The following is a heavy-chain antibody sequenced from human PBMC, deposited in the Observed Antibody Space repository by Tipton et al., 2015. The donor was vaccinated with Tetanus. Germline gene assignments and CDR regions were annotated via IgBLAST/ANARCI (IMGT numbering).Heavy chain of an antibody. V-gene: IGHV1-46*01. Sequence: QLVQSGAEVKKPGASVKVSCKASGYTFTNYYMHWVRQAPGQGLEWMGVINPSAGTTRYEQKFQGRVIMTRDTSTTTVYMELNSLRSEDTAVFYCAGSYVFYESTGYTGGGMDVWGQGTSVTVSS. CDR1: GYTFTNYY. J-gene: IGHJ6*02. CDR2: INPSAGTT. D-gene: IGHD3-22*01. CDR3: AGSYVFYESTGYTGGGMDV.